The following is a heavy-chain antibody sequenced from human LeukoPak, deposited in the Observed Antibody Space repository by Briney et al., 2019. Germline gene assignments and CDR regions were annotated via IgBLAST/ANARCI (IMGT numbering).Heavy chain of an antibody. Sequence: TGGSLRLSCAASGFTFSSYSMNWVRQAPGKGLEWVSSISSSSSYIYYADSVKGRFTISRDNAKNSLYLQMNSLRAEDTAVYYCARDRRPPDYDSSGYYPYYFDYWGQGTLVTVSS. V-gene: IGHV3-21*01. J-gene: IGHJ4*02. CDR3: ARDRRPPDYDSSGYYPYYFDY. CDR1: GFTFSSYS. CDR2: ISSSSSYI. D-gene: IGHD3-22*01.